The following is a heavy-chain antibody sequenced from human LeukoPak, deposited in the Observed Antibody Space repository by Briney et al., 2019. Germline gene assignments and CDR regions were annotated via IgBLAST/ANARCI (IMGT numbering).Heavy chain of an antibody. D-gene: IGHD3-22*01. CDR1: GGSISSYC. Sequence: SETLSLTCTVSGGSISSYCWSWIRQPPGKRLEWIGYSYYSGSTNYNPSLKSRVTISVDTSKNQFSLKLSSVTAADTAVYYCARHGYYDSSGYYGFDYWGQGTLVTVSS. J-gene: IGHJ4*02. CDR3: ARHGYYDSSGYYGFDY. V-gene: IGHV4-59*08. CDR2: SYYSGST.